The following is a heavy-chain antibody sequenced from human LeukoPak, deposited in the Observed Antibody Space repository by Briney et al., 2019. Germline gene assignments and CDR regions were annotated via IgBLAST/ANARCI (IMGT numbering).Heavy chain of an antibody. CDR2: ISGSGGST. V-gene: IGHV3-23*01. CDR1: GFTFSNYA. CDR3: AKQAGGSGSYYYY. J-gene: IGHJ4*02. Sequence: GGSLRLSCAASGFTFSNYAMTWGRQAPGKGLEWVSAISGSGGSTYYADSVKGRFTISRDNSKNTLYLQMSSLRAEDTAVYYCAKQAGGSGSYYYYWGQGTLVTVSS. D-gene: IGHD3-10*01.